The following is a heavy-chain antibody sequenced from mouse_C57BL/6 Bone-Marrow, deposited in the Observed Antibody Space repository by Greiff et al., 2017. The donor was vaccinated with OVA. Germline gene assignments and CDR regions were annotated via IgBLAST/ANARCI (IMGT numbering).Heavy chain of an antibody. J-gene: IGHJ2*01. D-gene: IGHD2-4*01. V-gene: IGHV5-4*01. CDR3: ARDDYDLYYFDY. CDR1: GFTFSSYA. CDR2: ISDGGSYT. Sequence: DVHLVESGGGLVKPGGSLKLSCAASGFTFSSYAMSWVRQTPEKRLEWVATISDGGSYTYYPDNVKGRFTISRDNAKNNLYLQMSHLKSEDTAMYYCARDDYDLYYFDYWGQGTTLTVSS.